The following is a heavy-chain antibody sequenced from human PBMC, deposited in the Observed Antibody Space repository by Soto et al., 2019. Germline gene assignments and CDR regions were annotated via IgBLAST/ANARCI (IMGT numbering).Heavy chain of an antibody. D-gene: IGHD4-4*01. CDR1: RFTFSSYA. Sequence: GGSLRLSCAASRFTFSSYAMSWVRQAPGQGLEWVSGISGSGTSTYYADSVKGRFTISRDNSKDTLFLQMNSLRAEDTAVYFCAKDLGLQGPEPFDFWGQGTLVTVSS. CDR2: ISGSGTST. CDR3: AKDLGLQGPEPFDF. J-gene: IGHJ4*02. V-gene: IGHV3-23*01.